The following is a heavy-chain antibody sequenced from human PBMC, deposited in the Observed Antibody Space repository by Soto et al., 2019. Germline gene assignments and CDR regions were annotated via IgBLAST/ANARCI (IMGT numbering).Heavy chain of an antibody. J-gene: IGHJ4*02. V-gene: IGHV3-53*04. CDR3: VRGRYGSEIH. D-gene: IGHD3-10*01. Sequence: EVRLVESGGGLVQPGGSLRLSCAAFGFTVSSNYMTWVRLAPGKGLEWVSLVYSGGATHYAASVKGRFTISTHSSQNPLFLQMNSLRTEDTATYYCVRGRYGSEIHWGQGTKVTVSS. CDR2: VYSGGAT. CDR1: GFTVSSNY.